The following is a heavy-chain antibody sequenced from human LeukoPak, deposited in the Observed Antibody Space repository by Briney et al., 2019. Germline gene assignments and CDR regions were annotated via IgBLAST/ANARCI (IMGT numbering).Heavy chain of an antibody. CDR2: IYHSGST. J-gene: IGHJ4*02. CDR1: GHSISSRYY. V-gene: IGHV4-38-2*02. CDR3: ARARRVGSGSYLYFDY. D-gene: IGHD1-26*01. Sequence: SETLSLTCTVSGHSISSRYYWGWIRPPPGKGLEYIGSIYHSGSTNYNPSLKSRVTISVDTSKNQFSLKLSSVTAADTAVYYCARARRVGSGSYLYFDYWGQGTLVTVSS.